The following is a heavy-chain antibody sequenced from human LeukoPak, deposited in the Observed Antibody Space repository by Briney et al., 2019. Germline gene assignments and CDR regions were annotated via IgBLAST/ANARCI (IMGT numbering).Heavy chain of an antibody. CDR1: GGSFSGYH. CDR3: ARGRWSSRGYYYYGMDV. D-gene: IGHD6-13*01. Sequence: PSETLSLTCAVYGGSFSGYHWSWIRQPPGKGLEWIGEINHSGSTNYNPSLKSRVTISVGTSKNQFSLKLSSVTAADTAVYYCARGRWSSRGYYYYGMDVWGQGTTVTVSS. J-gene: IGHJ6*02. CDR2: INHSGST. V-gene: IGHV4-34*01.